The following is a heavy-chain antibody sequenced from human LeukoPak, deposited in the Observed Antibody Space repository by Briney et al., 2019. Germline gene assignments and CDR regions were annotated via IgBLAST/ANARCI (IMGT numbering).Heavy chain of an antibody. D-gene: IGHD3-22*01. J-gene: IGHJ4*02. Sequence: GGSLRLSCAASGFTFSSSAISWVRQAPGKGLEWVSSISGSGGSTYYADSVKGRSTISRDNAKNSLYLQMNSLRAEDTALYYCARVRPEGYYDSSGPYYFDYWGQGTLVTVSS. CDR3: ARVRPEGYYDSSGPYYFDY. CDR1: GFTFSSSA. V-gene: IGHV3-23*01. CDR2: ISGSGGST.